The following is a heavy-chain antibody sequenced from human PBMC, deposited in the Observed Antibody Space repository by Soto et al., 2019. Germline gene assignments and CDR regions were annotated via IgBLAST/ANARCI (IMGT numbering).Heavy chain of an antibody. D-gene: IGHD2-2*02. V-gene: IGHV3-21*01. CDR3: ARGMEYQLQYDYYYGMDV. CDR2: ISSSSSYI. Sequence: GGSLRLSCAASGFTFSSYSMNWVRQAPGKGLEWVSSISSSSSYIYYADSVKGRFTISRDNAKNSLYLQMNSLRAEDTAVYYCARGMEYQLQYDYYYGMDVWGQGTTVTVSS. CDR1: GFTFSSYS. J-gene: IGHJ6*02.